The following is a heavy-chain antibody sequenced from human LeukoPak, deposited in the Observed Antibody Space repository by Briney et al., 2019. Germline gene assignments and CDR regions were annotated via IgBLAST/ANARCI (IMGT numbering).Heavy chain of an antibody. Sequence: SETLSLTCIVSGGSISSYYWNWIRQSAGKGLEWIGRIYIGGSTSYNPSLKSRVTMSVDTSKIQFSLNLTSVTAADTAMYYCARGRGIAAAFDYWGQGTLVTVSS. V-gene: IGHV4-4*07. CDR3: ARGRGIAAAFDY. D-gene: IGHD6-13*01. J-gene: IGHJ4*02. CDR2: IYIGGST. CDR1: GGSISSYY.